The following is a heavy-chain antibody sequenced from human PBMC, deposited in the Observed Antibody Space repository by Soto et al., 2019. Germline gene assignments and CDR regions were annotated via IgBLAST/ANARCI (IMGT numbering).Heavy chain of an antibody. J-gene: IGHJ5*02. CDR1: GYTFTNYD. CDR3: ARGLWPPARRFDH. D-gene: IGHD2-21*01. Sequence: QVQVVQSGVEVKKPGDSVRFSCKASGYTFTNYDINLGRQSTVQGLEWMGWIHPNSGNTDFAQRFRLRSSMTRNTSISTVYMEIRSLTSADPAVYYCARGLWPPARRFDHWGQGTLITVSS. CDR2: IHPNSGNT. V-gene: IGHV1-8*01.